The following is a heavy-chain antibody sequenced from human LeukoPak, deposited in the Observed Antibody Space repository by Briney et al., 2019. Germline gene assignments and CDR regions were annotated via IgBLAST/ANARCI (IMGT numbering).Heavy chain of an antibody. V-gene: IGHV3-74*01. CDR3: ARAQYSSSWYYSDAFDI. CDR1: GFTFSSYW. Sequence: GGSLRLSCAASGFTFSSYWMHWVRQAPGKGLVWVSRINSDGSSTSYADSVKGRFTISRDNAKNTLYLQMNSLRAEDTAVYYCARAQYSSSWYYSDAFDIWGQGTMVTVSS. J-gene: IGHJ3*02. D-gene: IGHD6-13*01. CDR2: INSDGSST.